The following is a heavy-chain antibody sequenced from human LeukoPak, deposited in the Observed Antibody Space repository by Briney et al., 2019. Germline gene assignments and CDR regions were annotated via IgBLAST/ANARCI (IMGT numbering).Heavy chain of an antibody. CDR1: GYTFTSYG. CDR3: ARDLSGSYYPYFDY. CDR2: ISAYNGNT. D-gene: IGHD1-26*01. Sequence: GASVKVSCKASGYTFTSYGISWVRQAPGQGLERMGWISAYNGNTNYAQKPQGRVTITTATSTAYMELRSLRSDDTAVYYCARDLSGSYYPYFDYWGQGTLVTVSS. V-gene: IGHV1-18*01. J-gene: IGHJ4*02.